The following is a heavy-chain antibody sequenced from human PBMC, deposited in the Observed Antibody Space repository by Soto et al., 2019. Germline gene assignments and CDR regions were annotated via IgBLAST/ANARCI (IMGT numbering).Heavy chain of an antibody. CDR2: IYPGDSDT. J-gene: IGHJ4*02. CDR1: GYSFTSYW. CDR3: ARWSLGDYNWNYGRLDY. V-gene: IGHV5-51*01. Sequence: ASLKISCKGSGYSFTSYWIGWVRQMPGKDLEWMGIIYPGDSDTRYSPSFQGQVTISADKSISTAYLQWSSLKASDTAMYYCARWSLGDYNWNYGRLDYWGQGTLVTVSS. D-gene: IGHD1-7*01.